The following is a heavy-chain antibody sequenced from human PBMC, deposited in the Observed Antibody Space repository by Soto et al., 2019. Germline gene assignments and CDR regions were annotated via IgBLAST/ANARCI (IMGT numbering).Heavy chain of an antibody. D-gene: IGHD3-9*01. CDR2: IYWDDSK. V-gene: IGHV2-5*02. CDR1: GFSLSTSGVG. J-gene: IGHJ4*02. Sequence: QITLKESGPTLVRPTQPLTLTFAFSGFSLSTSGVGVGWIRQPPGKALEWLAVIYWDDSKHYSPSLRGRLTITKDTSKNQVVLTMTNMDPMDPGTYYCAHKGPEDWPLDYWCQGTLVTVSS. CDR3: AHKGPEDWPLDY.